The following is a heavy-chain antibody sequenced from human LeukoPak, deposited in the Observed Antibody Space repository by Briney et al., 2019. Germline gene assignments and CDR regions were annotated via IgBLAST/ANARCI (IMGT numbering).Heavy chain of an antibody. Sequence: ASVKVSCKASGGTFSSYAISWVRQAPGQGLEWMGGIIPIFGTANYAQKFQGRVTITADESTSTAYMELSSLRSEDTAVYYCARARKNGGDWWSNAFDIWGQGTMVTVSS. V-gene: IGHV1-69*13. CDR2: IIPIFGTA. D-gene: IGHD2-21*01. CDR3: ARARKNGGDWWSNAFDI. J-gene: IGHJ3*02. CDR1: GGTFSSYA.